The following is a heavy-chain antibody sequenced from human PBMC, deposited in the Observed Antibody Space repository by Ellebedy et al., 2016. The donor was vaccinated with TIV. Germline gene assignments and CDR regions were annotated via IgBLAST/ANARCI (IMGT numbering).Heavy chain of an antibody. CDR3: ARDSRKKYSSSPDAFDI. D-gene: IGHD6-6*01. CDR2: ISYDGSNK. Sequence: GESLKISCAASGFTFSSYGMHWVRQAPGKGLEWVAVISYDGSNKYYADSVKGRFTISRDNSKNTLYLQMNSLRAEDTAVYYCARDSRKKYSSSPDAFDIWGQGTMVTVSS. J-gene: IGHJ3*02. CDR1: GFTFSSYG. V-gene: IGHV3-30*03.